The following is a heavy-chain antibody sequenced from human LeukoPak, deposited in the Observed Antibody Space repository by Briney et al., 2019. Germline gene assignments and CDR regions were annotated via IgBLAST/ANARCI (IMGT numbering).Heavy chain of an antibody. V-gene: IGHV5-10-1*01. CDR1: GYSFTSYW. J-gene: IGHJ3*02. CDR2: IDPSDSYT. D-gene: IGHD3-22*01. Sequence: GESLKISCKGSGYSFTSYWISWVRQMPGKDLEWMGRIDPSDSYTNYSPSFRGHVTISADKSISTAYLQWSSLKASDTAMYYCASRYYDSSGPSDDAFDIWGQGTMVTVSS. CDR3: ASRYYDSSGPSDDAFDI.